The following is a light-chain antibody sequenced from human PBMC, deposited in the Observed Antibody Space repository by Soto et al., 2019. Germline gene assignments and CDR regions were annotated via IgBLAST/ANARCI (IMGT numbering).Light chain of an antibody. Sequence: QSALTQPASVSGSPGQSITISCTGTSSDVGAYNYVSWYQQHPGKAPKLIIYNVSNRPSGVSNRFSGSKSANTASLTISGLQAEDEADYYCSSFTDRTTVLFGGGTKVTVL. CDR1: SSDVGAYNY. V-gene: IGLV2-14*01. CDR2: NVS. J-gene: IGLJ2*01. CDR3: SSFTDRTTVL.